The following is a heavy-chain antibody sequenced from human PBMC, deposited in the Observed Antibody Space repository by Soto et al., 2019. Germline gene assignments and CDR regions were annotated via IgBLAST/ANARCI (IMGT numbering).Heavy chain of an antibody. CDR1: DKSISTAFW. CDR3: ARAGFWNLDS. Sequence: SETLSLTCVVSDKSISTAFWWNWVRQPPGQGLVWIGEVHHTKGALSNQALRSRVTVSADLSSSNHFSVKLSPGTAATAVYYFARAGFWNLDSWGQGTPVTVSS. D-gene: IGHD1-1*01. J-gene: IGHJ4*02. V-gene: IGHV4-4*02. CDR2: VHHTKGA.